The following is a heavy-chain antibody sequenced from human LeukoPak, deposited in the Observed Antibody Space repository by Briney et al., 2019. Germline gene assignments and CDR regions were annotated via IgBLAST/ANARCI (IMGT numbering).Heavy chain of an antibody. CDR3: ASGGDSNYYYYYGMDV. CDR2: IYTSGST. Sequence: SETLSLPCIVSGDSTSSGSYYWSWIRQPAGEGLVWFVRIYTSGSTNYNPSLKSRVTISVDTSKNQFSLKLSSVTAADTAVYYCASGGDSNYYYYYGMDVWGQGTTVTVSS. D-gene: IGHD2-21*02. J-gene: IGHJ6*02. CDR1: GDSTSSGSYY. V-gene: IGHV4-61*02.